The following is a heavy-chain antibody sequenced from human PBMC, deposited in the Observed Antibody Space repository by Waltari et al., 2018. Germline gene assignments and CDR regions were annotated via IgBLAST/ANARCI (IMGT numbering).Heavy chain of an antibody. CDR2: IYSGGTT. CDR3: ARNQVETALGY. J-gene: IGHJ4*02. Sequence: EVQLVDSGGGLIQPGGSLRSSWGGSGVTVSNNYMTWLRQAPGKGLELVSLIYSGGTTYYADSVRGRFTISRDGSKNTVYLQMNSLRAEDTAVYFCARNQVETALGYWGQGTLVTVSS. V-gene: IGHV3-53*01. D-gene: IGHD2-21*02. CDR1: GVTVSNNY.